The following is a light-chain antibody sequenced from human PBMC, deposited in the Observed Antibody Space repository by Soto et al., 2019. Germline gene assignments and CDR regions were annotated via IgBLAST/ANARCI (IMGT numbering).Light chain of an antibody. V-gene: IGKV3-20*01. CDR2: GAS. J-gene: IGKJ1*01. CDR3: QYHGSSPET. Sequence: EIVLTQSPCTLSFSLGEKTTLSCRASQSVTSSSLAWYQTKPGQAPSLLIYGASNRATGVPDRFSGSGSGTDFTLTISRLELEDFAVYYCQYHGSSPETFGQGTRVDIK. CDR1: QSVTSSS.